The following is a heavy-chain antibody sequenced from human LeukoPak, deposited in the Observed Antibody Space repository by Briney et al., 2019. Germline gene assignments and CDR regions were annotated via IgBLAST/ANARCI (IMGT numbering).Heavy chain of an antibody. Sequence: SETLSLTCTVSGYSISSGYYWGWIRQPPGKGLEWIGSIYHSGSTYYNPSLKSRVTISVDTSKNQFSLKLSSVTAADTAVYYCARVLRYFDWLAYWGQGTLVTVSS. CDR2: IYHSGST. CDR3: ARVLRYFDWLAY. CDR1: GYSISSGYY. D-gene: IGHD3-9*01. V-gene: IGHV4-38-2*02. J-gene: IGHJ4*02.